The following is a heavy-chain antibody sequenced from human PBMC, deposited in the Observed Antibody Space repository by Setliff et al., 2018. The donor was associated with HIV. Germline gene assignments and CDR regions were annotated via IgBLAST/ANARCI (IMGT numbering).Heavy chain of an antibody. CDR3: ATLVGTNGVVWFDP. CDR2: IYPDDSDT. J-gene: IGHJ5*01. V-gene: IGHV5-51*01. CDR1: GFTFTDYW. Sequence: GASLKISCQGSGFTFTDYWIGWVRQMPEKGLEWMGIIYPDDSDTRYRPSFQGQVTLSADKSIKPTYLQWSSLKASDTAMYYCATLVGTNGVVWFDPWGQGTLVTVSS. D-gene: IGHD1-26*01.